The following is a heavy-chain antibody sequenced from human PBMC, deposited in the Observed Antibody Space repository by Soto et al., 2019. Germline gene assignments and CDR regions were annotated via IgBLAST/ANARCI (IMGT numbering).Heavy chain of an antibody. D-gene: IGHD5-12*01. CDR1: GFTFSSYG. CDR3: AREDADGYNYADWYFDL. Sequence: QVQLVESGGGVVQPGRSLRLSCAASGFTFSSYGMHWVRQAPGKGLEWVAVIWYDGSNKYYADCVKGRFTISRDNSKNTLYLQMNSLRAEDTAVYYCAREDADGYNYADWYFDLWGRGTLVTVSS. J-gene: IGHJ2*01. CDR2: IWYDGSNK. V-gene: IGHV3-33*01.